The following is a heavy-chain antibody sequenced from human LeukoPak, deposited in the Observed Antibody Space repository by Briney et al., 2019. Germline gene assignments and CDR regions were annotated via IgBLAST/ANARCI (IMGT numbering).Heavy chain of an antibody. CDR2: ISSSSYI. CDR3: ARDDLNGDYTRGTLVDY. CDR1: GFTFSSYS. J-gene: IGHJ4*02. Sequence: VKPGGSLRLSCAASGFTFSSYSMNWVRQAPGKGLEWVSSISSSSYIYYADSVKGRFTISRDNAKNSLYLQMNSLRAEDTAVYYCARDDLNGDYTRGTLVDYWGQGTLVTVSS. D-gene: IGHD4-17*01. V-gene: IGHV3-21*01.